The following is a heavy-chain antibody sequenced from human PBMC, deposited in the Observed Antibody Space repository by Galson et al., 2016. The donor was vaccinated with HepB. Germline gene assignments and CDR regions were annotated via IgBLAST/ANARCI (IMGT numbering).Heavy chain of an antibody. CDR3: VPGGFDP. J-gene: IGHJ5*02. D-gene: IGHD2-15*01. CDR1: GFTFDDYA. V-gene: IGHV3-9*01. CDR2: ICWDSGRI. Sequence: SLRLSCAASGFTFDDYAMHWVRPAPGKGLEWVSGICWDSGRIGYADSEKGRFTISRDNAQNPLYLQMNSLRAEDTALYYCVPGGFDPWGQGTLVTVST.